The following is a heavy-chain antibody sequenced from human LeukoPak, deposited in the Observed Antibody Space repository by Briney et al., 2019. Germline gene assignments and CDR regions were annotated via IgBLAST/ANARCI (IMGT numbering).Heavy chain of an antibody. D-gene: IGHD5-24*01. CDR2: LTDSGGTT. Sequence: GGPLRLSCVASGFTFANHAMGWLRQAPGRRPEWVSSLTDSGGTTYYVDSVKGRFAISRDNSKNTLYLHMNSLRAEDTAVYYCAKKRDAFDIWGQGTVVTVSS. CDR3: AKKRDAFDI. CDR1: GFTFANHA. J-gene: IGHJ3*02. V-gene: IGHV3-23*01.